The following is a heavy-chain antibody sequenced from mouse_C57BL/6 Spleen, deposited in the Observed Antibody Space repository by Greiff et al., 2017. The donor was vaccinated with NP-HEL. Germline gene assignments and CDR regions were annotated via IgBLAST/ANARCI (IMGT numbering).Heavy chain of an antibody. J-gene: IGHJ4*01. CDR3: ANRGPNWDDYAMDY. CDR2: IYPGDGDT. D-gene: IGHD4-1*02. V-gene: IGHV1-82*01. CDR1: GYAFSSSW. Sequence: QVQLQQSGPELVKPGASVKISCKASGYAFSSSWMNWVKQRPGKGLEWIGRIYPGDGDTNYNGKFKGKATLTADKSSSTAYMQLSSLTSEDSAVYFCANRGPNWDDYAMDYWGQGTSVTVSS.